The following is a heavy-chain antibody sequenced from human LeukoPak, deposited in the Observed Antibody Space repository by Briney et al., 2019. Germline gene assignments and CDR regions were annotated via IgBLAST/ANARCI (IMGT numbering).Heavy chain of an antibody. V-gene: IGHV3-11*04. D-gene: IGHD1/OR15-1a*01. CDR1: GFTFSDYY. CDR3: ARDRNNRGLSSRYNWFDP. Sequence: GGSLRLSCAASGFTFSDYYMSWIRQAPGKGLEWVSYISSSGSTIYYADSVKGRFTISRDNSKNTLYLQMNSLRAEDTAVYYCARDRNNRGLSSRYNWFDPWGQGTLVTVSS. J-gene: IGHJ5*02. CDR2: ISSSGSTI.